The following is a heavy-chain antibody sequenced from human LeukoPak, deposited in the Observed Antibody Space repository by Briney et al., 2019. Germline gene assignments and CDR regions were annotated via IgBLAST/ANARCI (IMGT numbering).Heavy chain of an antibody. CDR3: AKLLGTVTTYGC. D-gene: IGHD2-21*02. CDR1: GFTFSRNW. J-gene: IGHJ4*02. CDR2: INPDGSQK. V-gene: IGHV3-7*01. Sequence: PGGSLTVSCEASGFTFSRNWMSWVRQAPGKGLEWVASINPDGSQKEYVDSVRGRFTITRDNTKNSLYLQMNSLGAEDTALYYCAKLLGTVTTYGCWGQGTLVTVS.